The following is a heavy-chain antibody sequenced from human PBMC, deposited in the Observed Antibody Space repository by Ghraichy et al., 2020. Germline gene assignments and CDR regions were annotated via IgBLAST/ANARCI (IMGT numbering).Heavy chain of an antibody. CDR3: ARTIIDYGDYVRAWGAFDI. J-gene: IGHJ3*02. CDR2: ISYDGSNK. Sequence: GGSLRLSCAASGFTFSSYAMHWVRQAPGKGLEWVAVISYDGSNKYYADSVKGRFTISRDNSKNTLYLQMNSLRAEDTAVYYCARTIIDYGDYVRAWGAFDIWGQGTMVTVSS. V-gene: IGHV3-30*04. D-gene: IGHD4-17*01. CDR1: GFTFSSYA.